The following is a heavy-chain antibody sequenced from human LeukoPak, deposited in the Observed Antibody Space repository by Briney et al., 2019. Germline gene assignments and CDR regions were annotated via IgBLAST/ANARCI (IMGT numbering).Heavy chain of an antibody. D-gene: IGHD3-16*01. Sequence: GGSLRLSCAASGFTFSSYAMSWVRQAPGKGREWGSDISGGGGSPSYADPGRGGFTISGDNSKNTLYLQMNSLRAEDTAVYYCAKDRGPGKDYDYVWGSYRFVYWGQGTLVTVSS. V-gene: IGHV3-23*01. CDR2: ISGGGGSP. CDR1: GFTFSSYA. CDR3: AKDRGPGKDYDYVWGSYRFVY. J-gene: IGHJ4*02.